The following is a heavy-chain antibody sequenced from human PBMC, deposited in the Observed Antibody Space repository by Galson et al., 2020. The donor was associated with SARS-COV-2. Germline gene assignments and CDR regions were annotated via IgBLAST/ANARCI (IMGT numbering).Heavy chain of an antibody. J-gene: IGHJ4*02. CDR2: IYYSGST. D-gene: IGHD6-19*01. V-gene: IGHV4-39*01. CDR3: ARIIAVAIKYYFDY. CDR1: GGSISSSSYY. Sequence: SETLSLTCTVSGGSISSSSYYWGWIRQPPGKGLEWIGSIYYSGSTYYNPSLKSRVTISVDTSKNQFSLKLSSVTAADTAVYYCARIIAVAIKYYFDYWGQGTLVTFSS.